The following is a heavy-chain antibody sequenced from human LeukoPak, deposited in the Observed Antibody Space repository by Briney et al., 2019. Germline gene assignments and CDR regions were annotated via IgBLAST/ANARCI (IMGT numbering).Heavy chain of an antibody. J-gene: IGHJ4*02. CDR2: FLYSGTT. CDR3: ATLVYSGSRYHFDT. Sequence: SETPSLTCSVSNGAVKNYYWTWIRQPPGQGLEWIGNFLYSGTTTYRASLDSRLIISVDNSKNTVSLKLFSVTAADTAVYYCATLVYSGSRYHFDTWGQGTLVTVSS. D-gene: IGHD1-26*01. V-gene: IGHV4-59*02. CDR1: NGAVKNYY.